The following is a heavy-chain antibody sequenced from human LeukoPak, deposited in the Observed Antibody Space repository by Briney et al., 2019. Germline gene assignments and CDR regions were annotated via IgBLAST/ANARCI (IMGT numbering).Heavy chain of an antibody. CDR2: IYHSGST. D-gene: IGHD6-13*01. Sequence: SGTLSLTCAVSGGSISSSNWWSWVRQPPGKGLEWIGEIYHSGSTNYNPSLKSRVTISVDKSKNQFSLKLSSVTAADTAVYYCAKDRIYSSSYYYYYMDVWGKGTTVTVSS. V-gene: IGHV4-4*02. CDR1: GGSISSSNW. CDR3: AKDRIYSSSYYYYYMDV. J-gene: IGHJ6*03.